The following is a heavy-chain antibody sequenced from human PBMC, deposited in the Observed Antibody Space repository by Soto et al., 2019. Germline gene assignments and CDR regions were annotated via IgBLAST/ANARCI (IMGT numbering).Heavy chain of an antibody. D-gene: IGHD2-2*01. Sequence: GASVKVSCKASGGTFSSYTISWVRQAPGQGLEWMGRIIPILGIANYAQKFQGRVTITADKSTSTAYMELSSLRSEDTAVYYCARSWEWSSTSSYGMDVWGQGTTVTVSS. CDR2: IIPILGIA. V-gene: IGHV1-69*02. J-gene: IGHJ6*02. CDR3: ARSWEWSSTSSYGMDV. CDR1: GGTFSSYT.